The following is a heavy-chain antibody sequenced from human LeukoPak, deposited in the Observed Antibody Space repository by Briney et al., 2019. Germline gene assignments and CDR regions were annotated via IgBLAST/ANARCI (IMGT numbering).Heavy chain of an antibody. CDR1: GYTFTGYY. CDR2: INPNSGGT. Sequence: ASVKVSCKASGYTFTGYYMHWVRQAPGQGLEWMGWINPNSGGTNYAQKFQGRVTMTSDTSISTAYMELSRLRSDDTAVYYCARDLRYSSSWDNFDYWGQGTLVTVSS. CDR3: ARDLRYSSSWDNFDY. V-gene: IGHV1-2*02. J-gene: IGHJ4*02. D-gene: IGHD6-13*01.